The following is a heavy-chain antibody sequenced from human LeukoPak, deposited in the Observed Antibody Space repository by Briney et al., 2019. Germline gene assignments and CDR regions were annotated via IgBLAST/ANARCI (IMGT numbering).Heavy chain of an antibody. CDR2: ISSGSRTI. J-gene: IGHJ4*02. V-gene: IGHV3-48*04. CDR1: GFSFSGYS. D-gene: IGHD3-3*02. Sequence: GGSLRLSCAASGFSFSGYSMNWVRQAPGKGLDWVSYISSGSRTIFYADSVKGRFTISRDNAKNSLYLQMNSLRAEDTAVYYCARDNPTLGDYGVHFWDYWGQGTLVTVSS. CDR3: ARDNPTLGDYGVHFWDY.